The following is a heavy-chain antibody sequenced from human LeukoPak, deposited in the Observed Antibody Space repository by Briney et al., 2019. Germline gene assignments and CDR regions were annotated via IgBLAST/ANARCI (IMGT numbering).Heavy chain of an antibody. V-gene: IGHV3-74*01. CDR2: INSDGSST. J-gene: IGHJ3*02. CDR3: ARGEDAFDI. Sequence: GGALRLSCAASGFTLSSYWMHWVRQAPGKGRVWVSRINSDGSSTTYADSVKGRFTISRDNAKNTLYLQMNSLRAEGTAVYYCARGEDAFDIWGQGTMVTVSS. CDR1: GFTLSSYW.